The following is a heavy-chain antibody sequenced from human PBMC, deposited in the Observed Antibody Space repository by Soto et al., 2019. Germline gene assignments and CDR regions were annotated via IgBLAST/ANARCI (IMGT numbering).Heavy chain of an antibody. D-gene: IGHD1-26*01. CDR2: TFTGGST. J-gene: IGHJ6*02. CDR3: AKKPPSSIQGWAFGMDV. CDR1: GFSVTTNY. V-gene: IGHV3-53*02. Sequence: EVQLVETGGGLIQPGGSLRLSCLASGFSVTTNYIIWVRQPPGKGLEWVSTTFTGGSTHYADSVKGRFSNSRDNSKNTVYLQMNNLRVEDTAVYYCAKKPPSSIQGWAFGMDVWGQGTTVSVSS.